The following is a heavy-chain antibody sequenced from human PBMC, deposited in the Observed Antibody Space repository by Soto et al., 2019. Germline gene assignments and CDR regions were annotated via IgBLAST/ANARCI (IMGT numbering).Heavy chain of an antibody. CDR2: ISAYNGNT. V-gene: IGHV1-18*01. J-gene: IGHJ4*02. CDR1: GYTFTSYG. D-gene: IGHD3-10*01. Sequence: QVQLVQSGAEVKKPGASVKVSCKASGYTFTSYGISWVRQAPGQGLEWMGWISAYNGNTNYAQKPQGRVTMTTDTSTSTAYMELRSLRSDDTAVYYCARDHLQGVTMVRGPDGVDYWGQGTLVTVSS. CDR3: ARDHLQGVTMVRGPDGVDY.